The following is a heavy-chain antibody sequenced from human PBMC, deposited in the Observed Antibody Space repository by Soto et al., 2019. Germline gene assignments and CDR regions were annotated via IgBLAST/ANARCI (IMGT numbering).Heavy chain of an antibody. CDR1: GFTVSDNY. V-gene: IGHV3-53*01. J-gene: IGHJ4*02. Sequence: EVQLVESGGGLIQPGGSLRLSCAASGFTVSDNYMSWVRQAPGKGLEWVSGIYSGGSTFYADSVKGRFTISRDNSKNTLYIQMNSLRAEDTAVYYCVRASGSRFFDDWGQGTLVTVSA. CDR3: VRASGSRFFDD. D-gene: IGHD1-26*01. CDR2: IYSGGST.